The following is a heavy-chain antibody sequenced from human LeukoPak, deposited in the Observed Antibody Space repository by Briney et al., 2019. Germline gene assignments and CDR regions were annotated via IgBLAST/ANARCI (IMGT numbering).Heavy chain of an antibody. CDR1: GFTFSSYS. CDR2: ISSSSSYI. J-gene: IGHJ4*02. D-gene: IGHD3-10*01. CDR3: ARVRETLDFDY. V-gene: IGHV3-21*01. Sequence: GESLRLSCAASGFTFSSYSMNWVRQAPGKGLEWVSSISSSSSYIYYADSVKGRFTISRDNAKNSLYLQMNSLRAEDTAVYYCARVRETLDFDYWGQGTLVTVSS.